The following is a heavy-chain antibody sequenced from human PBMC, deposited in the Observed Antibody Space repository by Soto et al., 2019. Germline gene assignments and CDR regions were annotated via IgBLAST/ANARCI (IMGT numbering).Heavy chain of an antibody. CDR3: ATVDRSVALVGWFDP. D-gene: IGHD2-8*02. V-gene: IGHV1-69*01. J-gene: IGHJ5*02. CDR2: IIPVSGTA. CDR1: GGTFSSYV. Sequence: QVHLEQSGAEVKKPGSSVKVSCKFSGGTFSSYVIIWVQQAPGQGLEWMGGIIPVSGTANYAQKFHGRVTISADAATNTAYMELSSVRFDDTAVYYCATVDRSVALVGWFDPWGQGTLVTVSS.